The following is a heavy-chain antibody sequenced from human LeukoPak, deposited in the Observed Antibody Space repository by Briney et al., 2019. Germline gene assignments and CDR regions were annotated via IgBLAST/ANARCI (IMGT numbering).Heavy chain of an antibody. Sequence: GSLRLSCEASGFSFSSYGMSWARQAPGEGLEWVSGFSASDGSRYYADSVKGRFTISRDNSKNTLYLQMNSLRAEDTAVYYCAKNIGGFDYWGQGTLVTVSS. V-gene: IGHV3-23*01. D-gene: IGHD4-23*01. CDR1: GFSFSSYG. CDR3: AKNIGGFDY. J-gene: IGHJ4*02. CDR2: FSASDGSR.